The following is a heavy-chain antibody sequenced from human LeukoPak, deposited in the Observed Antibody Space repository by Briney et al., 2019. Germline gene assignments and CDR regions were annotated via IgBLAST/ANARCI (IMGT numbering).Heavy chain of an antibody. V-gene: IGHV4-39*07. J-gene: IGHJ4*02. CDR1: GGSISSCSYY. Sequence: PSETLSLTCTVSGGSISSCSYYWGWIRQPPGKGLEWIGSIYYSGSTYYNPSLKSRVTISVDTSKNQFSLKLSSVTAADTAVYYCARDERGDILTGSFFDYWGQGTLVTVSS. D-gene: IGHD3-9*01. CDR2: IYYSGST. CDR3: ARDERGDILTGSFFDY.